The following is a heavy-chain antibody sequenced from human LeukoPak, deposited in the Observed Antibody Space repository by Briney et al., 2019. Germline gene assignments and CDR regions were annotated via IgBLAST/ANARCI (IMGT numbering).Heavy chain of an antibody. D-gene: IGHD5-18*01. CDR3: ARQIPFESSYGAFDY. CDR1: GGSIGSYY. Sequence: SETLSLTWTVSGGSIGSYYWSWIRQPPGKGLEWIGDINNIGNTNYNPSLKSRVTISVDTSKNQFSLKLSSVTAADTAVYYCARQIPFESSYGAFDYWGHGTLVTVSS. J-gene: IGHJ4*01. CDR2: INNIGNT. V-gene: IGHV4-59*08.